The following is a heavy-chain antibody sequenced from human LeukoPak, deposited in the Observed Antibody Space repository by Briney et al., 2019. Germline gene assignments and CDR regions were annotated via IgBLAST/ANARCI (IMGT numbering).Heavy chain of an antibody. CDR3: ASLYSGSYDTGSFDYFNY. D-gene: IGHD1-26*01. CDR1: GGSINSGGYY. Sequence: SETLSLTCTVSGGSINSGGYYWSWIRQHPGKGLEWIGYISYIGNTYYNPSLKSRPTISVDTSKNQLSLKLSSVTAADTAVYYCASLYSGSYDTGSFDYFNYWGQGTLVTVSS. J-gene: IGHJ4*02. V-gene: IGHV4-31*03. CDR2: ISYIGNT.